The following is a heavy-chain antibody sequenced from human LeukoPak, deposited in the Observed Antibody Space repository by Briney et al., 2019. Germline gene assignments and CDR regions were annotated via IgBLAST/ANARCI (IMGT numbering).Heavy chain of an antibody. CDR1: GYTITSYA. D-gene: IGHD3-9*01. CDR2: INTNTGNP. Sequence: GASVKVSCKASGYTITSYAMNWVRQAPGQGLEWMGWINTNTGNPTYAQGFTGRFVFSLDTSVSTAYLQISSLKAEDTAVYYCARGRLRYFDWLLSVDAFDIWGQGTMVTVSS. J-gene: IGHJ3*02. CDR3: ARGRLRYFDWLLSVDAFDI. V-gene: IGHV7-4-1*02.